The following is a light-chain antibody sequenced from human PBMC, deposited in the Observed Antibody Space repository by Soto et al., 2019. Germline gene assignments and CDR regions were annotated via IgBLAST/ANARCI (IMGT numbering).Light chain of an antibody. CDR1: SSNIGINA. Sequence: QSVLTQPPSASGTPGQRVAISCSGSSSNIGINAVSWYQQLPGKAPKLLIYSNNQRPSGVPDRFSGSKSGTSASLAISGLQSEDEADYYCAAWDDSLDGLLFGTGTKLTVL. J-gene: IGLJ1*01. CDR2: SNN. CDR3: AAWDDSLDGLL. V-gene: IGLV1-44*01.